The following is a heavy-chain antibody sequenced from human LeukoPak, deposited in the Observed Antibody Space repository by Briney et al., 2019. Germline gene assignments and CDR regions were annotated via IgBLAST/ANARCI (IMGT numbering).Heavy chain of an antibody. V-gene: IGHV3-21*01. D-gene: IGHD6-19*01. Sequence: GGSLRLSCAASGFTFSSYSMNWVRQAPGKGLEWVSYISSSSSYIYYADSVKGRFTISRDNAKNSLYLQMNSLRAEDTAVYYCARTYYSSGWYGNWFDPWGQRTLVTVSS. CDR1: GFTFSSYS. CDR2: ISSSSSYI. CDR3: ARTYYSSGWYGNWFDP. J-gene: IGHJ5*02.